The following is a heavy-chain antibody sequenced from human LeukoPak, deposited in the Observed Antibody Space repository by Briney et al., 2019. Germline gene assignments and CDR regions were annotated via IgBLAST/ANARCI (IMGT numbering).Heavy chain of an antibody. D-gene: IGHD3-10*01. J-gene: IGHJ6*02. Sequence: PGGSLRLSCAASGFTFSNYAMSWVRQAPGKGREGGSTLSNTGSDTYYADSGKGRFTISRDNYENTLFLQMNYLRAEDTAIYYCAKVPYSDYGSGRPPFMDVWGQGTTVAVSS. CDR1: GFTFSNYA. CDR2: LSNTGSDT. CDR3: AKVPYSDYGSGRPPFMDV. V-gene: IGHV3-23*01.